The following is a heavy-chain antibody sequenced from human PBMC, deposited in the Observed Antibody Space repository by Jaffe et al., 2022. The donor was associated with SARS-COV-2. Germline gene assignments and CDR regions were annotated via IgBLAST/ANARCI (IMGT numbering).Heavy chain of an antibody. CDR1: GFSVYDFD. V-gene: IGHV3-23*04. Sequence: EMQLVQPGRNLIQPGGSLRLSCAVSGFSVYDFDLGWVRQAPGKGLEWVATVTGRDDTPHYADSVWGRFTVSRDISKNTMYLQMNSLRTDDTAVYYCAKPNRDYFYMDVWGRGTTVIVSS. D-gene: IGHD2-8*01. J-gene: IGHJ6*03. CDR3: AKPNRDYFYMDV. CDR2: VTGRDDTP.